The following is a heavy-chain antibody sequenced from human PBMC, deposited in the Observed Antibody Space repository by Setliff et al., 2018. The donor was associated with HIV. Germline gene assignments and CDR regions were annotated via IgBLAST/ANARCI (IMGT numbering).Heavy chain of an antibody. V-gene: IGHV1-69-2*01. CDR1: GFTFKDYY. D-gene: IGHD1-26*01. J-gene: IGHJ4*01. Sequence: ASVKVSCKASGFTFKDYYMHRVQQAPGKGLEWMGRLDPEDGETIYAEKFLGRVTISTDMSTDTVFMEVNNLRSEDTAVYFCARVGSSPPEYFDYWGQGTLVTVSS. CDR2: LDPEDGET. CDR3: ARVGSSPPEYFDY.